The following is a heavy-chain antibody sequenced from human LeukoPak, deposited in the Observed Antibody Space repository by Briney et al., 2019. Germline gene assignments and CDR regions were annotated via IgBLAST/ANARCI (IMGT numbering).Heavy chain of an antibody. J-gene: IGHJ6*02. CDR2: TYYRSKWDN. Sequence: SQTLSLTCAISRDSVSSNSAAWNWIRQSPSRGLEWLGRTYYRSKWDNDYAVSVKSRITINPDTSKNQFSLQLNSLTPEDTAVYYCARVEYDSSGYYYYGMDVWGQGTTVTVSS. V-gene: IGHV6-1*01. CDR3: ARVEYDSSGYYYYGMDV. D-gene: IGHD3-22*01. CDR1: RDSVSSNSAA.